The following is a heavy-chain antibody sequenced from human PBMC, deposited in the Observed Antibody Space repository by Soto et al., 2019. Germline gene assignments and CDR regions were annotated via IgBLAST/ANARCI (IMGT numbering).Heavy chain of an antibody. V-gene: IGHV3-23*01. CDR3: AKRTRDGYNSPIDY. Sequence: EVQLLESGGGLVKPGGSLRLSCVGSGFTFSGVFMSWVRMTPGKGPEWVSGISSGGTAVHTDSVKGRFTISRDNSRNSLYLQMDSLRAEDTAVYYCAKRTRDGYNSPIDYWGQGTLVTVAS. J-gene: IGHJ4*02. CDR2: ISSGGTA. CDR1: GFTFSGVF. D-gene: IGHD5-12*01.